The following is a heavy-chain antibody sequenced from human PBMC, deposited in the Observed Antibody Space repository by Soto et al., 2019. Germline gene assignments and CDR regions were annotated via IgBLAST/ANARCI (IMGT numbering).Heavy chain of an antibody. V-gene: IGHV4-31*03. Sequence: SETLSPPSLSPVGPSSRGGSYWGGFPHPPGKGLEWIGYIYYSGSTYYNPSLKSRVTISVDTSKNQFSLKLSSVTAADTAVYYCASGAYYYDSSGSYWFDPWGQGTLVTVSS. CDR3: ASGAYYYDSSGSYWFDP. CDR1: VGPSSRGGSY. CDR2: IYYSGST. D-gene: IGHD3-22*01. J-gene: IGHJ5*02.